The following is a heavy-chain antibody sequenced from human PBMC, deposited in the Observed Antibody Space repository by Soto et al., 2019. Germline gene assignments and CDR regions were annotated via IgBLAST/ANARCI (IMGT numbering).Heavy chain of an antibody. CDR3: ARANYDSSGYYFDY. J-gene: IGHJ4*02. Sequence: QVQLHESCPGLVKPSGTLSLTCAVSGGSISSSNWWNWVRQPPGKGLEWIGQIYHSGSTNYNPSLKSRFTISLDKSKNQFSLKLTSVTAADTAVYYCARANYDSSGYYFDYWGQGTLVTVSS. D-gene: IGHD3-22*01. V-gene: IGHV4-4*02. CDR2: IYHSGST. CDR1: GGSISSSNW.